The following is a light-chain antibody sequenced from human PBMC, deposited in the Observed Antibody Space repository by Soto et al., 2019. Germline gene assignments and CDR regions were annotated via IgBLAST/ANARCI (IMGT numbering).Light chain of an antibody. Sequence: EIVLTQSPGTLSLSPGERATLSCRASQSGDSNYFAWYQQKPGHAPSLLIYGVTDRATRVPDRVSGSGSGTDFTLTISRLEAEDFAVYYCQQNGASITFGGGTKVDI. CDR1: QSGDSNY. J-gene: IGKJ4*01. V-gene: IGKV3-20*01. CDR3: QQNGASIT. CDR2: GVT.